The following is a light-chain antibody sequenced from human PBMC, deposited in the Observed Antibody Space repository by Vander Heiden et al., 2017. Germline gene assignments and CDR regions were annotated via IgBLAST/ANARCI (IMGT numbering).Light chain of an antibody. CDR1: QSVSSN. CDR2: GAS. V-gene: IGKV3-15*01. CDR3: QQYNNGPLT. Sequence: EIVMTQSPATLSVSPGERATLSCRGSQSVSSNLAWYQQKPGQAPRLLIYGASTRATGIPARFSGSGSGTEFTLTISSLQSEDFAVYYCQQYNNGPLTFGGGTKVEIK. J-gene: IGKJ4*01.